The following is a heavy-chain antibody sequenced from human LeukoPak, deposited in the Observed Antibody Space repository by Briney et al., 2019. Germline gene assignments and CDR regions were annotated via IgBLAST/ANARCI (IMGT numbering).Heavy chain of an antibody. CDR2: INPNSGGT. CDR1: GYTFTGYY. D-gene: IGHD1-26*01. J-gene: IGHJ4*02. CDR3: AGIARATKGRAPDY. Sequence: ASVKVSCKASGYTFTGYYMHWVRQAPGQGLEWMGWINPNSGGTNYAQKFQGRVTMTRDTSISTAYMELSRLRSDDTAVYYCAGIARATKGRAPDYWGQGTLVTVSS. V-gene: IGHV1-2*02.